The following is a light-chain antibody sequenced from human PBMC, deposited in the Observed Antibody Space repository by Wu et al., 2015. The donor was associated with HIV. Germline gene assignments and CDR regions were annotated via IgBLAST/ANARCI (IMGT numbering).Light chain of an antibody. Sequence: EIVLTQSPGTLSLSPGERATLPCRASQSVSSSSLAWYQQKPGQAPRLLIYGASSRATGIPDRFSGGGSGTDFTLTISRLEPEDFAVYYCQQFGSSPYSFGQGTKLEIK. CDR1: QSVSSSS. J-gene: IGKJ2*03. V-gene: IGKV3-20*01. CDR2: GAS. CDR3: QQFGSSPYS.